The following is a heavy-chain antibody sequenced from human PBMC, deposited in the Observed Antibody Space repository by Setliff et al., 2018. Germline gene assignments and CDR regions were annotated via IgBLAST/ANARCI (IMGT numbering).Heavy chain of an antibody. CDR3: VREGVDTRSSTDYRYYTDV. Sequence: ASVKVSCKASGDTFRSYGISWVRQAPGRGLEWMGGTIPMFGSTSYAQKFQGRVTIITDESTTTAYMELSSLGSEDTAVYYCVREGVDTRSSTDYRYYTDVWGKGTTVTVSS. V-gene: IGHV1-69*05. D-gene: IGHD5-18*01. CDR2: TIPMFGST. J-gene: IGHJ6*03. CDR1: GDTFRSYG.